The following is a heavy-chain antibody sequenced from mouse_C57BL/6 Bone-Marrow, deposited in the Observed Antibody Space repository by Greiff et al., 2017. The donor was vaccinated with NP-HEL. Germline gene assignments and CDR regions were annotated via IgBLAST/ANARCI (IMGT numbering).Heavy chain of an antibody. CDR3: VRHLYPLDYAMDY. CDR1: GFSFNTYA. J-gene: IGHJ4*01. Sequence: EVQGVESGGGLVQPKGSLKLSCAASGFSFNTYAMNWVRQAPGKGLEWVARIRSKSNNYATYYADSVKDRFTISRDDSESMLYLQMNNLKTEDTAMYYCVRHLYPLDYAMDYWGQGTSVTVSS. CDR2: IRSKSNNYAT. D-gene: IGHD2-1*01. V-gene: IGHV10-1*01.